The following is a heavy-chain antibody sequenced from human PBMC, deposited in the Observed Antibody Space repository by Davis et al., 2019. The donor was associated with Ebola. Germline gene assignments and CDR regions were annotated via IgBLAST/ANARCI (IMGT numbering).Heavy chain of an antibody. V-gene: IGHV4-59*08. J-gene: IGHJ4*02. CDR3: ARREHNWNYFDY. D-gene: IGHD1-20*01. CDR2: IYYSGNT. Sequence: SETLSLTCTVPGGSMSSYYWSWIRQPPGKGLEWIGFIYYSGNTNYNPSLKSRVTISVDTSKNQFSLKLSSVSAADTAVYYCARREHNWNYFDYWGQGTLVTVSS. CDR1: GGSMSSYY.